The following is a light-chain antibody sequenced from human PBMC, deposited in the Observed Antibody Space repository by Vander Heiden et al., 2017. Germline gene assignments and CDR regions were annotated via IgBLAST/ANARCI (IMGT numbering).Light chain of an antibody. CDR1: QNIGTD. CDR3: QQRASWPGT. CDR2: FAS. Sequence: EIVLTQSPATLSLSPVQRATLSCWASQNIGTDLGWYQQKPGQAPRFLIYFASSRATGIPVRFSGSGSGTDFTLTISNVEPEDIAVYYCQQRASWPGTFGQGTKLEIK. V-gene: IGKV3-11*01. J-gene: IGKJ2*01.